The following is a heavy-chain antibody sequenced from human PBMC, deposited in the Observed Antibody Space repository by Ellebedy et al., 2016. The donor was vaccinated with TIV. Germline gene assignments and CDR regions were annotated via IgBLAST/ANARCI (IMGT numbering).Heavy chain of an antibody. CDR1: GFTVSSNY. V-gene: IGHV3-53*05. D-gene: IGHD6-13*01. J-gene: IGHJ6*02. CDR2: IYSGGST. CDR3: AKDGYSSSFSKGPYYYYYGMDV. Sequence: PGGSLRLSCAASGFTVSSNYMSWVRQAPGKGLEWVSVIYSGGSTYYADSVKGRFTISRDNSKNTLYLQMNSLRAEDTAVYYCAKDGYSSSFSKGPYYYYYGMDVWGQGTTVTVSS.